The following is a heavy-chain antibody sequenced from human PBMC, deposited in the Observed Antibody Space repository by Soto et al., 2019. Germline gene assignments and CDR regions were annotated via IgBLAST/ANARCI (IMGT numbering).Heavy chain of an antibody. J-gene: IGHJ4*02. V-gene: IGHV4-31*03. Sequence: QVQLQESGPGLVKPSETLSLTCTVSGAYMRNDYYYWSWVRQNPGKDLEWIGHMHHSGRTDYNPSIKSRVAISVDTSKNQFSLDLNSVTAADTAVYYCARWVEVSLDYFDSWGQGTPVTVSS. CDR3: ARWVEVSLDYFDS. CDR2: MHHSGRT. D-gene: IGHD2-15*01. CDR1: GAYMRNDYYY.